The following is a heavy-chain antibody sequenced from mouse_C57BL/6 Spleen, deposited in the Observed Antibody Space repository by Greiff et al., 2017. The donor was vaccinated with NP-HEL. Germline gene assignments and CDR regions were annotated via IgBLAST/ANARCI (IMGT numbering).Heavy chain of an antibody. CDR1: GYTFTSYD. CDR2: IYPRDGST. V-gene: IGHV1-85*01. J-gene: IGHJ1*03. CDR3: ARARVDSKGGYFDV. Sequence: QVQLQQSGPELVKPGASVKLSCKASGYTFTSYDINWVKQRPGQGLEWIGWIYPRDGSTKYNEKFKGKATLTVDTSSSTAYMELHSLTSEYSAVYFCARARVDSKGGYFDVWGTGTTVTVSS. D-gene: IGHD3-3*01.